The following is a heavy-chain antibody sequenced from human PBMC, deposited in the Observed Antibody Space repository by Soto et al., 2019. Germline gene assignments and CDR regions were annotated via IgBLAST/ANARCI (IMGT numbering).Heavy chain of an antibody. J-gene: IGHJ6*03. Sequence: GGSLRLSCAASGFTFSSYAMSWVRRAPGKGLEWVSAISGSGGSTYCADSVKGRFTISRDNSKNTLYLQMSSLRAEDMAVYYCARRARPDFYYMDVWGKGTRVTVSS. D-gene: IGHD6-6*01. CDR1: GFTFSSYA. CDR3: ARRARPDFYYMDV. CDR2: ISGSGGST. V-gene: IGHV3-23*01.